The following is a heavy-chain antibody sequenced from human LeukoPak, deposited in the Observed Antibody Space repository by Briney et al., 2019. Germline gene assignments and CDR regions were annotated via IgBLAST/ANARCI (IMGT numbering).Heavy chain of an antibody. D-gene: IGHD4-11*01. V-gene: IGHV3-7*03. CDR3: ASNYGG. CDR1: GFDFSNYW. Sequence: PGGSLRLSCAASGFDFSNYWMYWVRQAPGKGLEWVANTKQDGSEKYYVDSVRGRFTISRDNAKNSLSLQMNSLRAEDTAVYYCASNYGGWGQGTLVTVSS. CDR2: TKQDGSEK. J-gene: IGHJ4*02.